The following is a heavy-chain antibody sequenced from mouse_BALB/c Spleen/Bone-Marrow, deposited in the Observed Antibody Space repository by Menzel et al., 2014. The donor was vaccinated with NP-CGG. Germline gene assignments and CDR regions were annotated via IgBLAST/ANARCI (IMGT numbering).Heavy chain of an antibody. CDR2: IPPSIGGT. V-gene: IGHV15-2*02. D-gene: IGHD1-1*01. Sequence: QVQLQQSGSELRSPGSPVKLSCKDFDSEVFPITYMSWVRQKPGHGFEWIGDIPPSIGGTIYGQNFADKATLVADTVSNTAYLELNGLTSEDSAIYYCARLYGNTFDYWGQGTTLTVSS. CDR1: DSEVFPITY. CDR3: ARLYGNTFDY. J-gene: IGHJ2*01.